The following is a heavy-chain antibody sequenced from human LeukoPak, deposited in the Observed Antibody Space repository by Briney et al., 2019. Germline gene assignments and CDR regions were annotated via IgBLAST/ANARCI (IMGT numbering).Heavy chain of an antibody. D-gene: IGHD5-18*01. V-gene: IGHV3-74*01. Sequence: PGGSLRLSCAASGFTFSSYWMHWVRQAPGKGLMWVSRINSDGSGTTYADSVKGRFTISRVNAKNRLYLQMNSLRAEDTAVYYCVRRGYSYQSPRLDSWGQGTLVTVSS. CDR1: GFTFSSYW. CDR3: VRRGYSYQSPRLDS. J-gene: IGHJ4*02. CDR2: INSDGSGT.